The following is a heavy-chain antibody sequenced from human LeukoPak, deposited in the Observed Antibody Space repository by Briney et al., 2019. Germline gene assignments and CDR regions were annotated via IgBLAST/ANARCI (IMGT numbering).Heavy chain of an antibody. Sequence: ASVKVSCKASGFTFTGYYMHWVQQAPGQGLEWMGWVNPNSGGTNYAQKFQGRVTMTRDTSISTAYMELSRLRSDDTAVYYCAIVGVDLYFDYWGQGTLVTASS. CDR3: AIVGVDLYFDY. V-gene: IGHV1-2*02. J-gene: IGHJ4*02. CDR1: GFTFTGYY. CDR2: VNPNSGGT. D-gene: IGHD3-10*01.